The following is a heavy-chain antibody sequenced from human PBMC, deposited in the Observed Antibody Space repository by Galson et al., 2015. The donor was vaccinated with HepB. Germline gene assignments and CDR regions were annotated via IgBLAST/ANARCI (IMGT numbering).Heavy chain of an antibody. V-gene: IGHV3-30*18. CDR3: AKNGWGNGGHFDY. CDR1: GFTFSSYG. Sequence: SLRLSCAASGFTFSSYGMHWVRQAPGKGLEWVAVISYDGSNKYYADSVKGRFTISRDNSKNTLYLQMNSLRAEDTAVYYCAKNGWGNGGHFDYWGQGTLVTVSS. J-gene: IGHJ4*02. CDR2: ISYDGSNK. D-gene: IGHD4-23*01.